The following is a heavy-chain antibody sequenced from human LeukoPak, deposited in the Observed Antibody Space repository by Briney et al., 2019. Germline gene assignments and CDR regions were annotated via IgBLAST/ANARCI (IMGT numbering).Heavy chain of an antibody. D-gene: IGHD2-15*01. CDR2: SHYSGAA. Sequence: SETLSLTCAVSGVSISSYYWNWMRQSPGKGLEWIGFSHYSGAALYNPSLNSRVTISVDTSKNQFSLKLDSVSAADTAVYYCARWGEGGGYVVRAFDVWGPGTMVTVSS. CDR1: GVSISSYY. CDR3: ARWGEGGGYVVRAFDV. J-gene: IGHJ3*01. V-gene: IGHV4-59*01.